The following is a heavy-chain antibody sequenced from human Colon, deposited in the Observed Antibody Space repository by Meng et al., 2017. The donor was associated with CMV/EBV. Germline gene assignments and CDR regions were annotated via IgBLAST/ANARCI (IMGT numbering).Heavy chain of an antibody. Sequence: GESLKISCVASGFTFSNYAMHWVRQAPGKRPEWLTFILFDGSDAHYADSLGGRFTISRDDSKNTLYLQMNSLRVEDTAVYYCAKGGWTSDYYFDYWGQGMLVTVSS. V-gene: IGHV3-30*02. CDR3: AKGGWTSDYYFDY. CDR1: GFTFSNYA. CDR2: ILFDGSDA. D-gene: IGHD3-10*01. J-gene: IGHJ4*02.